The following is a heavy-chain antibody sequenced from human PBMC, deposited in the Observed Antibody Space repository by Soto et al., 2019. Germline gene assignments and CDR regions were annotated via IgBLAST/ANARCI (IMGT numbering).Heavy chain of an antibody. V-gene: IGHV3-23*01. CDR2: ISASGATT. CDR3: AKKGSN. J-gene: IGHJ4*02. Sequence: EVQLLESGGGLVQPGGSLRLSCAASGFTFSSYAMNWVRQAPGKGLEWVSTISASGATTYYADSVKGRFTISRDNSKNTLYLEMNGLRAEDTAVFYCAKKGSNWGQGTLVTVSS. D-gene: IGHD1-26*01. CDR1: GFTFSSYA.